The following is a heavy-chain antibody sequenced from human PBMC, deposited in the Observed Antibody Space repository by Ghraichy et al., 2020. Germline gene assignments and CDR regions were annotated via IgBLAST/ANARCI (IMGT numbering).Heavy chain of an antibody. CDR2: IHPSGSA. V-gene: IGHV4-34*01. D-gene: IGHD5-24*01. Sequence: SETLSLTCAVYGGSFSAYYWSWIRQPPGKGLEWIGEIHPSGSANYNPSLQSRVTISVDTSKNPFSLKLSSVTAADTAVYYCARGSDAYKTGNHWGQGTLVTVSS. J-gene: IGHJ5*02. CDR3: ARGSDAYKTGNH. CDR1: GGSFSAYY.